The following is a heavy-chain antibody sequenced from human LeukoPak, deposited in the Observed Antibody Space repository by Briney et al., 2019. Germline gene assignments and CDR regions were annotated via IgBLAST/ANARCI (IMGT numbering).Heavy chain of an antibody. CDR2: IDHSGST. D-gene: IGHD6-13*01. CDR1: GGSFSGYS. CDR3: ARAYSSSWYYFDY. J-gene: IGHJ4*02. V-gene: IGHV4-34*01. Sequence: SETLSLTCAVYGGSFSGYSWNWIRQPPGKGLEWIGEIDHSGSTNYNTSLKIRVTISVDTSKKQFSLKLNSVTAADTAVYYCARAYSSSWYYFDYWGQGTLVTVSS.